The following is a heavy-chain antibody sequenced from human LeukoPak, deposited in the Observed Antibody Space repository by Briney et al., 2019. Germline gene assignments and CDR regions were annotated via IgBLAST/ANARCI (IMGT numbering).Heavy chain of an antibody. CDR3: AKGYCSSTSCHGGGRDAFDI. CDR2: ISWNSGSI. CDR1: GFTFDDYA. J-gene: IGHJ3*02. Sequence: GRSLRLSCAASGFTFDDYAMHWVRQAPGKGLEGVSGISWNSGSIGYADSVKGRFTISRDNAKNSLYLQMNSLRAEDTALYYCAKGYCSSTSCHGGGRDAFDIWGQGTMVTVSS. V-gene: IGHV3-9*01. D-gene: IGHD2-2*01.